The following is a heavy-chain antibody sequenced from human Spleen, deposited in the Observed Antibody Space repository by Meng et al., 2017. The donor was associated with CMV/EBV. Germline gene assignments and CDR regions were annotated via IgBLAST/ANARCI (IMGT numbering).Heavy chain of an antibody. CDR3: ARERGYCTNGVCRNWLDP. Sequence: ASVKVSCKASGYTFTGYYMHWVRQAPGQGLEWMGWINPNSGGTNYAQKFQGRVTMTRDTSISTAYMELSRLRSDDTAVYYCARERGYCTNGVCRNWLDPWGQGTLVTVSS. CDR1: GYTFTGYY. D-gene: IGHD2-8*01. J-gene: IGHJ5*02. CDR2: INPNSGGT. V-gene: IGHV1-2*02.